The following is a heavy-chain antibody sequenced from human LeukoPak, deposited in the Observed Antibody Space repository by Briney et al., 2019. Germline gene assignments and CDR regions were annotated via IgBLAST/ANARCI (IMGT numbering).Heavy chain of an antibody. D-gene: IGHD5-12*01. CDR2: IYYSGST. V-gene: IGHV4-59*01. CDR1: GGSISSYY. Sequence: PSETLSLTCTVSGGSISSYYWSWIRQPPGKGLEWIGYIYYSGSTNYNPSLKSRVTISVGTSKNQFSLKLSSVTAADTAVYYCARVVRGYSGYDSLFDYWGQGTLVTVSS. J-gene: IGHJ4*02. CDR3: ARVVRGYSGYDSLFDY.